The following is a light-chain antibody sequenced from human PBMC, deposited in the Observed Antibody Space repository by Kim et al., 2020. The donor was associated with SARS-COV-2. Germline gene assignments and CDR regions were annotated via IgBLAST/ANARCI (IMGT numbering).Light chain of an antibody. Sequence: QSITISCTVTSSDIGDYNYVSWYQQHPGKVPKLLIYDVDNRPSGISDRFSASKSGNTASLTISGLQADDEADYYCSSYTSSRTLDIFGTGTKVTVL. V-gene: IGLV2-14*03. CDR1: SSDIGDYNY. CDR3: SSYTSSRTLDI. J-gene: IGLJ1*01. CDR2: DVD.